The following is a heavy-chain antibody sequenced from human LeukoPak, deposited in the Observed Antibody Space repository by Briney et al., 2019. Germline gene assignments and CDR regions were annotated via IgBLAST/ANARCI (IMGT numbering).Heavy chain of an antibody. CDR3: ARVSCGGGSCYDSRGWFDP. V-gene: IGHV4-59*01. CDR2: IYYSGST. D-gene: IGHD2-21*01. CDR1: GGSISSYY. Sequence: SETLSLTCTVSGGSISSYYWSWIRQPPGKGLEWIGYIYYSGSTNYNPSLKSRVTISVDTSKNQFSLKLSSVTAADTAVYYCARVSCGGGSCYDSRGWFDPWGQGTLVTVSS. J-gene: IGHJ5*02.